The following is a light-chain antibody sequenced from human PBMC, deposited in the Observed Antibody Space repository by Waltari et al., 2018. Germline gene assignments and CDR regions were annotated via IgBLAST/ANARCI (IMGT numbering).Light chain of an antibody. CDR1: QRVSRS. V-gene: IGKV3-20*01. CDR3: QKYVSLPAT. Sequence: EIVLTQSPGTLSLSPGEGATLPCRASQRVSRSLAWYQQKPGQAPRLLIYDASTRATGIPDRFSGSGSGTDFSLTISRLEPEDFAVYYCQKYVSLPATFGQGTTVEIK. CDR2: DAS. J-gene: IGKJ1*01.